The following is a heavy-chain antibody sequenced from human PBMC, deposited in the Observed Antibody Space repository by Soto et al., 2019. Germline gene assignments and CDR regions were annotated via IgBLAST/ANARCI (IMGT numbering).Heavy chain of an antibody. CDR1: GFTFSSYG. J-gene: IGHJ4*02. CDR3: AKSRYNWNDGFFDY. V-gene: IGHV3-30*18. Sequence: QVQLVGSGGGVVQPGRYLRLSCAASGFTFSSYGLHWVRQAPGKGLEWVAIISYDGINKYYANSVKGRFTISRDNSKNTLYLPMNSLRAEDTAVYYCAKSRYNWNDGFFDYWGQGTLVTVAS. D-gene: IGHD1-1*01. CDR2: ISYDGINK.